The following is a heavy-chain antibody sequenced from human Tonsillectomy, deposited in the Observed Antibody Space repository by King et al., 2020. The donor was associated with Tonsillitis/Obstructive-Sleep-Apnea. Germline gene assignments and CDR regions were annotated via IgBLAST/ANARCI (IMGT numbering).Heavy chain of an antibody. Sequence: VQLVESGGGLVQPGGSLRLSCAASGFTFSSYEMNWVRQAPGKGLEWVSYIGSSGSVIYYADSVKGRFTISRDSAKNSLSLQMNSLRAEDTAVYYCASGRSAYDPVVGYSYYCDCWGQGTLVTVSS. J-gene: IGHJ4*02. V-gene: IGHV3-48*03. CDR2: IGSSGSVI. D-gene: IGHD3-22*01. CDR1: GFTFSSYE. CDR3: ASGRSAYDPVVGYSYYCDC.